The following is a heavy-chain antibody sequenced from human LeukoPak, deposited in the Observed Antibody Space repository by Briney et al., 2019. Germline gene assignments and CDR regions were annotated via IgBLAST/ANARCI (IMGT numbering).Heavy chain of an antibody. Sequence: SETLSLTCTVSGGSISSSSYYWGWIRQPPGKGLEWIGSIYHSGSTNYNPSLKSRVTISVDKSKNQFSLKLSSVTAADTAVYYCARGPSTVTNPGNLDYWGQGTLVTVSS. D-gene: IGHD4-17*01. CDR2: IYHSGST. CDR1: GGSISSSSYY. V-gene: IGHV4-39*07. CDR3: ARGPSTVTNPGNLDY. J-gene: IGHJ4*02.